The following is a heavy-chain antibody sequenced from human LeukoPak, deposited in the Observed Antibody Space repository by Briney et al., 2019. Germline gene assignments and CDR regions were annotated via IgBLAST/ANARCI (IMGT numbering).Heavy chain of an antibody. CDR2: INPSGGST. J-gene: IGHJ4*02. CDR1: GYTFTSYY. D-gene: IGHD6-13*01. CDR3: ARDRSLRGYSSRDEHFDY. V-gene: IGHV1-46*01. Sequence: ASVKVSCKASGYTFTSYYMHWVRQAPGQGLEWMGIINPSGGSTSYAQKFQGRVTMTRDTSTSTVYMELSSLRSEDTAVYYCARDRSLRGYSSRDEHFDYWGQGTLVTVSS.